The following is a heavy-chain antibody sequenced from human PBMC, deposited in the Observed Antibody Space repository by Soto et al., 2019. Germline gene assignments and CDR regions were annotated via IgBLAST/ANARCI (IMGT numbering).Heavy chain of an antibody. J-gene: IGHJ6*03. D-gene: IGHD3-9*01. CDR3: VLTRWRKILSGYNAYYYYYHVHV. V-gene: IGHV1-46*01. Sequence: GASVKVSCKASGYTFTSYYMHWVRQAPGQGLEWMGIINPSGGSTSYAQKFQGRVTMTRDTSTSTDYMELSSLRSEDTAVYYCVLTRWRKILSGYNAYYYYYHVHVWGKGTTVTVPS. CDR1: GYTFTSYY. CDR2: INPSGGST.